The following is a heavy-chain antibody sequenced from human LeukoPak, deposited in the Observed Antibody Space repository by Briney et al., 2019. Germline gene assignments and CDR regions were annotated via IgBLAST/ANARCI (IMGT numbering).Heavy chain of an antibody. CDR3: ARDSSGLQGMDV. Sequence: GGSLRLSCAASGFTFSSYAMSWVRQVPGKGLEWVSVISGSGDNTYYADSVKGRFTISRDNSKNTLYLQMNSLRAEDTAVYYCARDSSGLQGMDVWGQGTTVTVSS. CDR1: GFTFSSYA. D-gene: IGHD3-22*01. V-gene: IGHV3-23*01. CDR2: ISGSGDNT. J-gene: IGHJ6*02.